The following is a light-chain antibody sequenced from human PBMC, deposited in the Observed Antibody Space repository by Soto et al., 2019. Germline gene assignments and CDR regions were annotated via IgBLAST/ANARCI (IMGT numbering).Light chain of an antibody. CDR2: GAS. CDR1: QSVYNN. Sequence: KSPAVLSVSPGERATLSCRASQSVYNNLAWYQQKPGQAPRLLIYGASTRATGIPARFSGSGSGTEFTLTISSLQSEDAATYYCKQDPRWPRTFGQGTKVDI. CDR3: KQDPRWPRT. J-gene: IGKJ1*01. V-gene: IGKV3-15*01.